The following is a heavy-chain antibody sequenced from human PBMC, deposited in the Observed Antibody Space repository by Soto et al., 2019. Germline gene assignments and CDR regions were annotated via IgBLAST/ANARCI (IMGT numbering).Heavy chain of an antibody. Sequence: QGQLPPGGPGLLKPSEALSPTCAVYGGFGSSGCYHRGWIREPPGKGLEWIGEMSHSGGTQFNPSLKSRVTISVDTSKNQFSLKMSSVTAADTALYYCARVERGTATTVVDAFDIWVPGTMVTVSS. J-gene: IGHJ3*02. CDR1: GGFGSSGCYH. V-gene: IGHV4-34*02. CDR2: MSHSGGT. D-gene: IGHD1-1*01. CDR3: ARVERGTATTVVDAFDI.